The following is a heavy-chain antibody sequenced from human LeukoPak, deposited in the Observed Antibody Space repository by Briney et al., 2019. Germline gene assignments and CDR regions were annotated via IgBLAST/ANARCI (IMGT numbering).Heavy chain of an antibody. J-gene: IGHJ4*02. CDR3: ARDESSDY. CDR1: GYTLTELS. CDR2: ISAYNGNT. D-gene: IGHD3-22*01. V-gene: IGHV1-18*01. Sequence: ASVKVSCKVSGYTLTELSMHWVRQAPGQGLEWMGWISAYNGNTNYAQKLQGRVTMTTDTSTSTAYMELRSLRSDDTAVYYCARDESSDYWGQGTLVTVSS.